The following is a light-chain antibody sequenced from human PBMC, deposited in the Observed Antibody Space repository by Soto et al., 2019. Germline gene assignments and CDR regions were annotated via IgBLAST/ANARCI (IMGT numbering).Light chain of an antibody. J-gene: IGKJ4*01. CDR2: DAS. Sequence: EIVLTQSPANLYLSPGERATVSCRASQSVSDYLAWYQQKPGRAPRLLIHDASNRATGIPARFSGSGSGTDFTLTISSLEPEDFAVYYCQQRSNWPLTFGGGTKVEI. V-gene: IGKV3-11*01. CDR3: QQRSNWPLT. CDR1: QSVSDY.